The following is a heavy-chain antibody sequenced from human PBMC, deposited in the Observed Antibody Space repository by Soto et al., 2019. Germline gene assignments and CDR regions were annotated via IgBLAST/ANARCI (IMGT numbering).Heavy chain of an antibody. CDR2: ISSSSSYI. D-gene: IGHD6-6*01. CDR3: ARASHSNVLAAFDI. J-gene: IGHJ3*02. V-gene: IGHV3-21*01. Sequence: EVQLVESGGGLVKPGGSLRLSCAASGFTFSSYSMNWVRQAPGKGLEWVSSISSSSSYIYYADSVKGRFTISRDNAKNSLYLQMNSLRAEDTAVYYCARASHSNVLAAFDIWGQGTMVTVSS. CDR1: GFTFSSYS.